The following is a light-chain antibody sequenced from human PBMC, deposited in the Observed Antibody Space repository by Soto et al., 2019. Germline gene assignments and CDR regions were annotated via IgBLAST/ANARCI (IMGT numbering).Light chain of an antibody. V-gene: IGKV3-20*01. CDR2: GSF. CDR3: QQYGSTTLIT. CDR1: EIVSSSY. J-gene: IGKJ5*01. Sequence: EIVLTQSPGTLSLSPGERATLSCRASEIVSSSYLAWYQQKPGQAPRLLIYGSFSRATGIPDRFSGSESGTEFTLTISRLEPEDFAVYYCQQYGSTTLITFGQGTRLEIK.